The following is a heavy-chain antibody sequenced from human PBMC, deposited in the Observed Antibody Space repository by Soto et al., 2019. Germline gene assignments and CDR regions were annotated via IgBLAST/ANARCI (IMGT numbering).Heavy chain of an antibody. CDR1: GYTFTSYG. V-gene: IGHV1-18*04. Sequence: GGLVKVSCKASGYTFTSYGISWVRQAPGQGLEWMGWISAYNGNTNYAQKLQGRVTMTTDTSTSTAYMELRSLRSDDTAVYYCARERPIVLMVYAGRRWFDPWGQGTLVTVSS. J-gene: IGHJ5*02. CDR3: ARERPIVLMVYAGRRWFDP. D-gene: IGHD2-8*01. CDR2: ISAYNGNT.